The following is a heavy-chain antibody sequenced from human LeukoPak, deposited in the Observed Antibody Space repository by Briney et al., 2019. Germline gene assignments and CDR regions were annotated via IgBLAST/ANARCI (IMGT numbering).Heavy chain of an antibody. Sequence: SETLSLTCTVSGGSISSYYWSWIRQPPGKGLEWIGYIYYSGSTNYNPSLKSRVTISVDTSKNQFSLKLSSVTAADTAVYYCARRGALAVPTLGWFDPWGQGTLVTVSS. J-gene: IGHJ5*02. CDR3: ARRGALAVPTLGWFDP. V-gene: IGHV4-59*08. CDR1: GGSISSYY. D-gene: IGHD1-26*01. CDR2: IYYSGST.